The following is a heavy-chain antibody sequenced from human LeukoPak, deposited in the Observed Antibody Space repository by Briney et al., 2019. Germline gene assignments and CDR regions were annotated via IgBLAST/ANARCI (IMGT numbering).Heavy chain of an antibody. J-gene: IGHJ4*02. CDR3: ARDYSGSYYRNTFDY. V-gene: IGHV1-3*01. CDR1: GYTFTSYA. Sequence: ASVKVSCKASGYTFTSYAMHWVRQAPGQRLEWMGWINAGNGNTKCSQKFQGRVTITRDTSASTAYMELSSLRSEDTAVYYCARDYSGSYYRNTFDYWGQGTLVTVSS. CDR2: INAGNGNT. D-gene: IGHD1-26*01.